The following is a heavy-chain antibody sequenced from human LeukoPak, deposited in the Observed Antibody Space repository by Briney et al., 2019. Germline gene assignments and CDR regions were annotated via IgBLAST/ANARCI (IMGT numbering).Heavy chain of an antibody. CDR1: GGSFSGYY. V-gene: IGHV4-34*01. CDR2: INHSGST. D-gene: IGHD6-13*01. Sequence: SETLSLTCAVYGGSFSGYYWSWIRQPPGKGLEWIGEINHSGSTNYNPSLKSRVTISVDTSKNQFSLKLSSVTAADTAVYYCTRRREYSSSWSPPTTYYYGMDVWGQETTVTVPS. CDR3: TRRREYSSSWSPPTTYYYGMDV. J-gene: IGHJ6*02.